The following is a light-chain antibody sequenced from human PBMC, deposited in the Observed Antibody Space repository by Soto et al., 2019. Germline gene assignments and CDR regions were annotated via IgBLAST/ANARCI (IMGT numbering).Light chain of an antibody. CDR2: NVS. CDR1: DSDVGGYNY. CDR3: SSYTANGNEV. J-gene: IGLJ1*01. V-gene: IGLV2-14*03. Sequence: QSALTQPASVSGSPGQSITISCTGTDSDVGGYNYVSWYQHHPGNAPKVLIYNVSYRPSGVSNRFSGSKSGNTASLTISGLQAEDEADYYCSSYTANGNEVFGTGTKLTVL.